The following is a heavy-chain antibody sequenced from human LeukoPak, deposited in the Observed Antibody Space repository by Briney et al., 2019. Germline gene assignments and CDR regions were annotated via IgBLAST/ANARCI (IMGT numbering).Heavy chain of an antibody. CDR2: ISDSGGST. J-gene: IGHJ5*02. V-gene: IGHV3-23*01. D-gene: IGHD6-19*01. CDR1: GFTFSSHA. CDR3: ARGAWLTDP. Sequence: PGGSLRLSCGASGFTFSSHAMNWVRQAPGKGLEWVSAISDSGGSTYYADSVKGRFTISRDNAKNSLYLQMNSLRAEDTAVYYCARGAWLTDPWGQGTLVTVSS.